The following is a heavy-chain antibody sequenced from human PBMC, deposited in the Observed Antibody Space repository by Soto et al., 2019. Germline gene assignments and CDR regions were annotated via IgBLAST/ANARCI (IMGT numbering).Heavy chain of an antibody. J-gene: IGHJ4*02. D-gene: IGHD2-15*01. V-gene: IGHV1-69*08. CDR1: GGTFSSYT. Sequence: QVQLVQSGAEVKKPGSSVKVSCKASGGTFSSYTISWVRQAPGQGLEWMGRIIPILGIANYAQKFQGRVTITADKSTSTGYMELSSLRSEDTAVYYCAREGCSGGSCFGRYYFDYWGQGALVTVSS. CDR3: AREGCSGGSCFGRYYFDY. CDR2: IIPILGIA.